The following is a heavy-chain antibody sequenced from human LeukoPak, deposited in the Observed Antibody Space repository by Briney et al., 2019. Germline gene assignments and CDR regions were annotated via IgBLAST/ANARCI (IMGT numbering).Heavy chain of an antibody. J-gene: IGHJ4*02. CDR1: GGTFSSYA. CDR3: ARDGQRDSSGYYYVDYFDY. D-gene: IGHD3-22*01. Sequence: ASVKVSCKASGGTFSSYAISWVRHAPGQGLEWMGRIIPILGIANYAQKFQGRVTITADKSTSTAYMELSSLRSEDTAVYYCARDGQRDSSGYYYVDYFDYWGQGTLVTVSS. CDR2: IIPILGIA. V-gene: IGHV1-69*04.